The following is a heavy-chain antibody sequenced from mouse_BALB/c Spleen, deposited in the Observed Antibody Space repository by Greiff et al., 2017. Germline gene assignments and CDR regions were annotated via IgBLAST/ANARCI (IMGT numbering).Heavy chain of an antibody. J-gene: IGHJ2*01. D-gene: IGHD2-4*01. CDR2: IWGGGST. V-gene: IGHV2-4-1*01. Sequence: QVQLQQSGPGLVQPSQSLSITCTVSGFSLTSYGVYWVRQSPGKGLEWLGMIWGGGSTDYNSALKSRLSISKDNSKSQVFLKMNSLQTDDTAMYYCARSTMITASPYFDYWGQGTTLTVSS. CDR3: ARSTMITASPYFDY. CDR1: GFSLTSYG.